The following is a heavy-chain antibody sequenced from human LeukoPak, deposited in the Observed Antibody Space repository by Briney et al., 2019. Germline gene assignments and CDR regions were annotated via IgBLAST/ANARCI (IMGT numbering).Heavy chain of an antibody. V-gene: IGHV3-64*01. CDR1: GFTFSSYA. D-gene: IGHD6-6*01. CDR2: IRSNGGST. J-gene: IGHJ4*02. Sequence: GGSLRLSCAASGFTFSSYAMHWVRQAPGKGLEYVSAIRSNGGSTYYANSVKGRFTISRDNSKNTLYLQMGSLRAEDMAVYYRARDGPPGAARPKLGSGFDYWGQGTLVTVSS. CDR3: ARDGPPGAARPKLGSGFDY.